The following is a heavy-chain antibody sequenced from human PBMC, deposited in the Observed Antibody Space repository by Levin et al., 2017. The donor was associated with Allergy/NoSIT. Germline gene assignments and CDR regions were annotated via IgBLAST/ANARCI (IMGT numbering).Heavy chain of an antibody. D-gene: IGHD3-16*01. CDR2: ISYDGSNK. CDR1: GFTFSSYG. V-gene: IGHV3-30*18. Sequence: GGSLRLSCAASGFTFSSYGMHWVRQAPGKGLEWVAVISYDGSNKYYADSVKGRFTISRDNSKNTLYLQMNSLRAEDTAVYYCAKAYYDYVWGSYWADDAFDIWGQGTMVTVSS. J-gene: IGHJ3*02. CDR3: AKAYYDYVWGSYWADDAFDI.